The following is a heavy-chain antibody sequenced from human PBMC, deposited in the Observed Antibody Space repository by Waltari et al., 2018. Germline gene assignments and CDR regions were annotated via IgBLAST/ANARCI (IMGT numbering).Heavy chain of an antibody. V-gene: IGHV3-7*01. D-gene: IGHD2-21*01. J-gene: IGHJ4*02. CDR3: ARGAYCGGDCYAFDY. CDR1: GFTFSSYW. CDR2: IKQDGSEK. Sequence: EVQLVESGGGLVQPGGSLRLSCAASGFTFSSYWMSWVRQAPGKGLEWVANIKQDGSEKYYVDSVKGRFTISRDNAKNSLYLQMNSLRAEDTAVYYCARGAYCGGDCYAFDYWGQGTLVTVSS.